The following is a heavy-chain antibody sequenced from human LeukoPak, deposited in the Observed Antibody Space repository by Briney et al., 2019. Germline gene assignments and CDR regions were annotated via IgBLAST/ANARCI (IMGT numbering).Heavy chain of an antibody. J-gene: IGHJ3*02. CDR2: IYSSGST. D-gene: IGHD5-12*01. CDR3: ARDSIGYSGYAGHAFDI. Sequence: SETLSLTCTVSGGSISSYYWSWIRQPAGKGLEWIGRIYSSGSTNYSPSLKSRVTMSVDTSKNQFSLKLSSVTAADTAVYYCARDSIGYSGYAGHAFDIWGQGTMVTVSS. V-gene: IGHV4-4*07. CDR1: GGSISSYY.